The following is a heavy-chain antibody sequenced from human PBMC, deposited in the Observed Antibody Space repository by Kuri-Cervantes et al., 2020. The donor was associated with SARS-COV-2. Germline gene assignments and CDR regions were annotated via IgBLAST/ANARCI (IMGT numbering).Heavy chain of an antibody. CDR3: ARGGSAYCGGDCYPPSWGVVLLGSQGSGYMDV. D-gene: IGHD2-21*01. V-gene: IGHV3-30*04. Sequence: GGSLRLSCAASGFAFSSYAMHWVRQAPGKGLEWVAVISYVGSNKYYADSVKGRFTISRDNSKNTLYLQMNSLRAEDTAVYYCARGGSAYCGGDCYPPSWGVVLLGSQGSGYMDVWGKGTTVTVSS. CDR2: ISYVGSNK. J-gene: IGHJ6*03. CDR1: GFAFSSYA.